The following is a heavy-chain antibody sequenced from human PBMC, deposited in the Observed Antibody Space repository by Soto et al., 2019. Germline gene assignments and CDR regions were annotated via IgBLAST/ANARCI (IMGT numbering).Heavy chain of an antibody. Sequence: SETLFLTFTGSSGSTSRYYWSWIRQPPGKGLVWIWYFYYSGSTNYIPSLKCLVTISVDTSKNQFSLKLSSVSAADTAVYYCARVWGGAFDIWGQGTMVT. CDR3: ARVWGGAFDI. V-gene: IGHV4-59*01. CDR2: FYYSGST. D-gene: IGHD3-10*01. J-gene: IGHJ3*02. CDR1: SGSTSRYY.